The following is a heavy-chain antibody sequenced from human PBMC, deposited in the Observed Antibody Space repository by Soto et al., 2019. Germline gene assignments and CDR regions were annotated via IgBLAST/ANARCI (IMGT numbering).Heavy chain of an antibody. D-gene: IGHD5-18*01. V-gene: IGHV1-69*12. CDR3: AISLHGYSPVFDY. J-gene: IGHJ4*02. CDR2: IIPIFGTA. CDR1: GGTFSSYA. Sequence: QVQLVQSGAEVKKPGSSVKFSCKASGGTFSSYAISWVRQAPGQGLEWMGGIIPIFGTANYAQKFQGRVTITAYESTSTAYMALSSLSAEDTAVYSCAISLHGYSPVFDYWGQGTLVTVSS.